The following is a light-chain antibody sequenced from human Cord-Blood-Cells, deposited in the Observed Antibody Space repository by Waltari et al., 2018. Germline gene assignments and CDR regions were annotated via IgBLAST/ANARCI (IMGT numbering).Light chain of an antibody. CDR2: RNN. CDR3: AAWDDSLSGRV. J-gene: IGLJ3*02. CDR1: SSNIGRHY. Sequence: QSVLTQPPSASGTPGQRVTISCSGSSSNIGRHYVYWYQQLPGMAPKLLIYRNNQRPSGVPDRFSGSKSGTSASLAISGLRSEDEADYYCAAWDDSLSGRVFGGGTKLTVL. V-gene: IGLV1-47*01.